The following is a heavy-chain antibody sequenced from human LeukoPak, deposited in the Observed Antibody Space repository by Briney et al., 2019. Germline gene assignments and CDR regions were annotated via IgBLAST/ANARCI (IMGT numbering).Heavy chain of an antibody. CDR2: INPNSGGT. D-gene: IGHD3-10*01. CDR1: GYTFTGYY. Sequence: GASVKVSCKASGYTFTGYYMHWVRQAPGQGLEWMGWINPNSGGTNYAQKFQGRVTMTRDTSISTAYMELSRLRSDDTAAYYCARMYGSGSYLALDYWGQGTLVTVSS. CDR3: ARMYGSGSYLALDY. J-gene: IGHJ4*02. V-gene: IGHV1-2*02.